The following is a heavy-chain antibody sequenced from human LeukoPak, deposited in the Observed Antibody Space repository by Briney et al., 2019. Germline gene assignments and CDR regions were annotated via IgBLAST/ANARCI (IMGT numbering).Heavy chain of an antibody. CDR1: GGSFSGYY. V-gene: IGHV4-34*01. CDR3: ARGRWIQLWLRNYYFDY. CDR2: INHSGST. D-gene: IGHD5-18*01. Sequence: SETQSLTCAVYGGSFSGYYWSWIRQPPGKGLEWIGEINHSGSTNYNPSLKSRVTISVDTSKNQFSLKLSSVTAADTAVYYCARGRWIQLWLRNYYFDYWGQGTLVTVSS. J-gene: IGHJ4*02.